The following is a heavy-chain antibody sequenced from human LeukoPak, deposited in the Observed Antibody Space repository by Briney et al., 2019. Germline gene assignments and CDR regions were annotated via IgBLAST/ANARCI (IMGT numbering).Heavy chain of an antibody. CDR3: VRELGPFTGFDY. J-gene: IGHJ4*02. V-gene: IGHV3-33*01. CDR2: IWSGGRNK. Sequence: SGGSLRLSCAASGFTFSTYGMHWVRQAPGKGLEWVAVIWSGGRNKYYADSVRGRFTISRDNSKNTLVLQMNSLRADDTAVYYCVRELGPFTGFDYWGQGTLVTVSS. D-gene: IGHD3-16*01. CDR1: GFTFSTYG.